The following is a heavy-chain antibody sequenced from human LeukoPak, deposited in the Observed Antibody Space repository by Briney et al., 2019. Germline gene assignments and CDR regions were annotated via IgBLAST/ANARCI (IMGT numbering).Heavy chain of an antibody. J-gene: IGHJ5*02. CDR2: IYYSGST. CDR3: ARRGGYCSSTSCSNWFDP. Sequence: SETLSLTCTVSGGSIGSSSYYWGWIRQPPGKGLEWIGTIYYSGSTSYNPSLKSRVTISVDTYKNQFSLKLSSVTAADTAVYYCARRGGYCSSTSCSNWFDPWGQGTLVTVSS. V-gene: IGHV4-39*01. D-gene: IGHD2-2*01. CDR1: GGSIGSSSYY.